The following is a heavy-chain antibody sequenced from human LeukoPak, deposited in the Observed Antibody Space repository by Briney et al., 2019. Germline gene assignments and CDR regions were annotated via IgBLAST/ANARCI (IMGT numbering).Heavy chain of an antibody. CDR2: IYHSGST. CDR1: GGSIGSSNL. Sequence: SETLSLTCAVSGGSIGSSNLWSWVRQPPGKGLEWIGEIYHSGSTNYNPSLKSRVTISVDKSKNQFSLKLSSVTAADTAVYYCARVRVVVTVRAFDIGGQGTMVTVSS. D-gene: IGHD2-21*02. J-gene: IGHJ3*02. CDR3: ARVRVVVTVRAFDI. V-gene: IGHV4-4*02.